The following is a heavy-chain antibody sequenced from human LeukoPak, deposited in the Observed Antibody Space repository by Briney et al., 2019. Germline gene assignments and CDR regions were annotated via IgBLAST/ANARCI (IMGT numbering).Heavy chain of an antibody. J-gene: IGHJ4*02. D-gene: IGHD2-2*01. CDR2: ISGSSGTK. V-gene: IGHV3-48*01. CDR3: ARGPSTLFDF. CDR1: GFTFSTYT. Sequence: PGRSLRLSCAASGFTFSTYTMIWVRQAPGKGLEWVSCISGSSGTKYYADSVKGRFTISRDNAKNSLFLQMNSLRADDTAVYYCARGPSTLFDFWGQGTLVTVSS.